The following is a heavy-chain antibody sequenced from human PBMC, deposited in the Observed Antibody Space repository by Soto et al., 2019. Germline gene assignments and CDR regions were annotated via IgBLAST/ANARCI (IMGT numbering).Heavy chain of an antibody. J-gene: IGHJ6*02. CDR1: GDTFTSYA. D-gene: IGHD1-1*01. Sequence: GASVEVSCKASGDTFTSYAMHWVRQAPGQRLEWMGWINAGNGNTKYSQKFQGRVTITRDTSASTAYMELSSLRSEDTAVYYCARGSRYNWNDWDYYYYYGMDVWGQGTTVTVSS. CDR2: INAGNGNT. CDR3: ARGSRYNWNDWDYYYYYGMDV. V-gene: IGHV1-3*01.